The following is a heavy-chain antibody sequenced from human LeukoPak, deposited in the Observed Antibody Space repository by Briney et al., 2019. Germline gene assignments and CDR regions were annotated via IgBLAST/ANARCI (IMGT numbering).Heavy chain of an antibody. V-gene: IGHV3-7*01. Sequence: GGSLRLSCAASGFTFSNYWMSWVRQAPGKGLEWVANIKQDGSEKYYVNSVKGRFTISRDNAKNSLYLQMNSLRAEDTAVYYCARPDRSSLDAFDIWGQGTMVTVSS. CDR3: ARPDRSSLDAFDI. J-gene: IGHJ3*02. CDR2: IKQDGSEK. D-gene: IGHD6-13*01. CDR1: GFTFSNYW.